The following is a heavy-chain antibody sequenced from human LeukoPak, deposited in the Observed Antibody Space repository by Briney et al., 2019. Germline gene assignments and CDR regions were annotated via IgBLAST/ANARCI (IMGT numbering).Heavy chain of an antibody. CDR2: IYTSGST. CDR3: ARARDYYDSSGYMDAFDI. V-gene: IGHV4-61*02. CDR1: GGSISSGSYY. Sequence: SETLSLTCTVSGGSISSGSYYWSWIRQPAGKGLEWIGRIYTSGSTNYNPSLKSRDTISVDTSKNQFSLKLSSVTAADTAVYYCARARDYYDSSGYMDAFDIWGQGTMVTVSS. J-gene: IGHJ3*02. D-gene: IGHD3-22*01.